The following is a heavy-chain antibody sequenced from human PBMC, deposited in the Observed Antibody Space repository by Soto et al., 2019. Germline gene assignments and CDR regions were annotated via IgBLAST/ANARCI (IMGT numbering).Heavy chain of an antibody. CDR2: IYYSGST. CDR1: GGSLSRYY. V-gene: IGHV4-59*01. D-gene: IGHD3-10*01. Sequence: ENLSLTCTVSGGSLSRYYWSWIRQLLGKGLEWIGYIYYSGSTNYNPSLKSRVTISVDTSKNQFSLKLSSVTAADTAVYYCARAGSIPSWTEDYDVMDFCGQGTTDTGS. CDR3: ARAGSIPSWTEDYDVMDF. J-gene: IGHJ6*02.